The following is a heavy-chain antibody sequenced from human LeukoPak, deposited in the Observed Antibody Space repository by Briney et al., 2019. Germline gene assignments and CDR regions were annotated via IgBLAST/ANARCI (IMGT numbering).Heavy chain of an antibody. CDR3: AKITGCSSTSCYSH. CDR1: GFTFSSYA. J-gene: IGHJ4*02. CDR2: ISGSGGST. Sequence: PGGSLRLSCAASGFTFSSYAMSLVRQAPGKGLEWVSAISGSGGSTYYADSVKGRFTISRDNSKNTLYLQMNSLRAEDTAVYYCAKITGCSSTSCYSHWGQGTLVTVSS. D-gene: IGHD2-2*01. V-gene: IGHV3-23*01.